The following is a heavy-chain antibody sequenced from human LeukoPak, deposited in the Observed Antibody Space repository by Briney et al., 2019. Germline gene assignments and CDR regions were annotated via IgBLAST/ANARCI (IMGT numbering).Heavy chain of an antibody. D-gene: IGHD3-22*01. Sequence: SVKVSFKASGDTFSSYSINWVRQAPGQGLEWVGGIIPIFGTINYAQKFQGRVTITTDGSTRSAYMELSSLESKDTAVYYCARGSNDYPYYFDYWGQGTLVTVSS. J-gene: IGHJ4*02. CDR3: ARGSNDYPYYFDY. CDR1: GDTFSSYS. CDR2: IIPIFGTI. V-gene: IGHV1-69*05.